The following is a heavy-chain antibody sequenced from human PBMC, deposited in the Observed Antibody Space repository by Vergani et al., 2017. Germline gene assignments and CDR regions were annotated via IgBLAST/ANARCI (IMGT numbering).Heavy chain of an antibody. CDR1: GGSINSHNYY. J-gene: IGHJ3*02. CDR2: IHTSGST. V-gene: IGHV4-61*02. D-gene: IGHD1-1*01. CDR3: VRQWKLQGAFDI. Sequence: QVQLQESGPGLVKPSQTLSLTCTVSGGSINSHNYYWSWIRQPAGKGLEWIGRIHTSGSTNYNPSLKSRVTMSEDTSKNQFSLKLRSVTAADTAVYYCVRQWKLQGAFDIWGQGTMVTVSS.